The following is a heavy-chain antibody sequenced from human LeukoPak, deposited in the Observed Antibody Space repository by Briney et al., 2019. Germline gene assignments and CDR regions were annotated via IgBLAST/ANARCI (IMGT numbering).Heavy chain of an antibody. D-gene: IGHD6-19*01. J-gene: IGHJ4*02. CDR1: GFTFSSYG. V-gene: IGHV3-33*01. CDR2: IWYDGSNK. CDR3: ARYSSGFDY. Sequence: GGSLRLSCAASGFTFSSYGMHWVRQAPGKGLEWVTCIWYDGSNKYYADSVKGRFTISRDNSKNTLYLQMNSLRVEDTAVYYCARYSSGFDYWGQGTLVNVSS.